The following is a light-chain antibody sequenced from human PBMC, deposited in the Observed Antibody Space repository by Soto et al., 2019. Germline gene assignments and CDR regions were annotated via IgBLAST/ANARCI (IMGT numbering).Light chain of an antibody. CDR1: QTISSTY. CDR3: QQYGSSPKT. Sequence: EIVLTQSPGTLSLSPGDRATLSCRASQTISSTYLAWYQQKPGQAPRLLIYAASTRATGNPDRFSGSGSGTDFTLTISRLEPEDFAVYYCQQYGSSPKTFGQGTKVEI. V-gene: IGKV3-20*01. CDR2: AAS. J-gene: IGKJ1*01.